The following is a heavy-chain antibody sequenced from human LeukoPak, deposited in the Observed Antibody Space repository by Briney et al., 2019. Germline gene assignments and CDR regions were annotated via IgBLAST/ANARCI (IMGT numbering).Heavy chain of an antibody. CDR1: GGSISSSSYS. D-gene: IGHD3-22*01. CDR2: LYYSGST. V-gene: IGHV4-39*01. J-gene: IGHJ4*02. CDR3: ARHVNSGYHHPFDC. Sequence: SQTLSLTCTVSGGSISSSSYSWGWIRQPPGKGLEWIGSLYYSGSTYYNPSLKSRVTISVDTSKNQFSLRLSSVTAADTAVYYCARHVNSGYHHPFDCWGQGTLVTVSS.